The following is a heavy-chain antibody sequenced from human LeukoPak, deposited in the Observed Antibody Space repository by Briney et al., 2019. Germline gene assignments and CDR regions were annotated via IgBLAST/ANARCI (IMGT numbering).Heavy chain of an antibody. D-gene: IGHD4-11*01. J-gene: IGHJ5*02. Sequence: GGSLRLSCAASGFTFSSYSMNLVRQAPGKGLEWVSSISSSSSYIYYADSVKGRFTISRDNAKNSLYLQMNSLRAEDTAVYYCVRDDYSNYPNWFDPWGQGTLVTVSS. V-gene: IGHV3-21*01. CDR2: ISSSSSYI. CDR3: VRDDYSNYPNWFDP. CDR1: GFTFSSYS.